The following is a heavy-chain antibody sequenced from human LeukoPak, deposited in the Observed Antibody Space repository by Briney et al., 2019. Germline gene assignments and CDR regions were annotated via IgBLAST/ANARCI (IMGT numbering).Heavy chain of an antibody. Sequence: GGSLRLSCAASGFTFSNYWMSWVRQAPGKRLEWVANIKQDGGEIYYVDSVKGRFSISRDNAQNSLYLHMNSLRAEDTAVYYCVRDKIVGATKNDYWGQGILVTVSS. CDR2: IKQDGGEI. J-gene: IGHJ4*02. V-gene: IGHV3-7*03. D-gene: IGHD1-26*01. CDR1: GFTFSNYW. CDR3: VRDKIVGATKNDY.